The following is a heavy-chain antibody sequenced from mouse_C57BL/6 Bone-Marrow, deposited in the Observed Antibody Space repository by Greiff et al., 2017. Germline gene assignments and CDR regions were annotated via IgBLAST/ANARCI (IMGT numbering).Heavy chain of an antibody. CDR3: APYYGSSYWYFDV. CDR2: IDPSDSYT. J-gene: IGHJ1*03. Sequence: QVQLQQPGAELVMPGASVKLSCKASGYTFTSYWMPWVKQRPGQGLEWIGEIDPSDSYTNYNQKFKGKSTLTVDKSSSTAYMQLSSLTSEDSAVYYCAPYYGSSYWYFDVWGTGTTVTVSS. D-gene: IGHD1-1*01. CDR1: GYTFTSYW. V-gene: IGHV1-69*01.